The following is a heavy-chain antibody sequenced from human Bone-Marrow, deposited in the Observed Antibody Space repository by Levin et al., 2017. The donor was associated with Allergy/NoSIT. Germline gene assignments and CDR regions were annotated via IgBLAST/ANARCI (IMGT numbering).Heavy chain of an antibody. J-gene: IGHJ4*02. Sequence: GGSLRLSCAASGFTFSSYEMNWVRQAPGKGLEWVSYISSSGSTIYYADSVKGRFTISRDNAKNSLYLQMNSLRAEDTAVYYCARVSSRFPFDYWGQGTLVTVSS. D-gene: IGHD2/OR15-2a*01. CDR1: GFTFSSYE. CDR2: ISSSGSTI. CDR3: ARVSSRFPFDY. V-gene: IGHV3-48*03.